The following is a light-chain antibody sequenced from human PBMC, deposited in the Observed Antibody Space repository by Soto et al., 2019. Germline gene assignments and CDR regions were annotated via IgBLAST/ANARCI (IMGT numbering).Light chain of an antibody. CDR2: DAS. Sequence: EIVLTQSPATLSLSPGERATLSFRASQSVSSSLAWYQQKPGQAPRLLIYDASNRATGIPARFSGGGSGTDFTLTISSLEPEDFAVYYCQQRSNWYTFGQGTKLEIK. J-gene: IGKJ2*01. CDR3: QQRSNWYT. CDR1: QSVSSS. V-gene: IGKV3-11*01.